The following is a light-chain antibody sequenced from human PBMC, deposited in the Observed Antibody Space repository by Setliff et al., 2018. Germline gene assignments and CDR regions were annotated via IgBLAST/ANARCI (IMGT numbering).Light chain of an antibody. CDR3: SSYTTSGTYV. J-gene: IGLJ1*01. Sequence: LTQPASVSGSPGQWITISCSGTSSDVGGYNYVSWYQQHPGKAPKLMIYDVTNRPSGISNRFSGSKSGNTASLTISGLQAEDDADYYCSSYTTSGTYVFGTGTRAPS. V-gene: IGLV2-14*03. CDR1: SSDVGGYNY. CDR2: DVT.